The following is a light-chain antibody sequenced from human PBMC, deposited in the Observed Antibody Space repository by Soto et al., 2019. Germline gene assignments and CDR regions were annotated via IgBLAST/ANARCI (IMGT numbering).Light chain of an antibody. Sequence: IQMTQSPYSLSASVGVRVTITCRASQNISAYLNWYQQFPGKAPKLLIYSASTLHSGVPSRFSASGSGTEFSLTINSLQPEDFATYFCQESYTSPWTFAKGTKVEFK. CDR3: QESYTSPWT. CDR1: QNISAY. J-gene: IGKJ1*01. CDR2: SAS. V-gene: IGKV1-39*01.